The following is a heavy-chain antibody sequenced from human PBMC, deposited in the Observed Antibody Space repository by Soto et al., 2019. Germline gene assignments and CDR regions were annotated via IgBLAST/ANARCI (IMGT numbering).Heavy chain of an antibody. V-gene: IGHV3-7*05. CDR1: AFTFSRYR. CDR3: ARGSNNAFDR. Sequence: HPGGSLRLSCAASAFTFSRYRMSWVRQAPGKGLEWVADIKEDVSERYYVESVKGRFTISRDNTKDSLYLQMNSLRAEATALYYCARGSNNAFDRWGQGTLVTVSS. CDR2: IKEDVSER. J-gene: IGHJ5*02. D-gene: IGHD2-15*01.